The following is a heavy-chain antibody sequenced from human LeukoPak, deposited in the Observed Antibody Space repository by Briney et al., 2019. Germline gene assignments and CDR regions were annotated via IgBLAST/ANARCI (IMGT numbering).Heavy chain of an antibody. J-gene: IGHJ4*02. Sequence: GASVKVSCKSSGYTFTGYYMHWVRQAPGQGLEWMGWINPNSGGTNYAQKFQGRVTMTRDTSISTAYMELSRLRSDDTAVYYCARVGSGGWYVFDYWGQGTLVTVSS. CDR3: ARVGSGGWYVFDY. CDR2: INPNSGGT. V-gene: IGHV1-2*02. D-gene: IGHD6-19*01. CDR1: GYTFTGYY.